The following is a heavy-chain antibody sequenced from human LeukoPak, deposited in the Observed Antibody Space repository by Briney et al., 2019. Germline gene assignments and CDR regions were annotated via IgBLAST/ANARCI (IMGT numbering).Heavy chain of an antibody. V-gene: IGHV4-34*01. CDR1: GGSFSGYY. J-gene: IGHJ4*02. Sequence: SETLSLTCAVYGGSFSGYYWSWIRQPPGKGLGWIGEINHSGSTNYNPSLKSRVTISVDTSKNQFSLKLSSVTAADTAVYYCARGVTDDNSSGWSTLYYFDYWGQGTLVTVSS. CDR2: INHSGST. CDR3: ARGVTDDNSSGWSTLYYFDY. D-gene: IGHD6-19*01.